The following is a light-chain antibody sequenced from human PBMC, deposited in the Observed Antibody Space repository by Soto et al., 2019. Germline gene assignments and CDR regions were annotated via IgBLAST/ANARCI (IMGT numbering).Light chain of an antibody. Sequence: DIVMTQSPATLPVSPGERATLSCRASQSVSSSYLAWYQQKPGQAPRLLIYGASSRATGIPDRFSGSGSGTDFTLTISRLEPEDFAVYYCQQYGSSPATFGQGTKVDIK. J-gene: IGKJ1*01. CDR1: QSVSSSY. V-gene: IGKV3-20*01. CDR3: QQYGSSPAT. CDR2: GAS.